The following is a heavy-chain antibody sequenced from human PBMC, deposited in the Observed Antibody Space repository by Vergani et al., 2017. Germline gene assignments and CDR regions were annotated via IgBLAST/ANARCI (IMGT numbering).Heavy chain of an antibody. V-gene: IGHV3-23*04. J-gene: IGHJ1*01. CDR3: SKDLRRDSSGWYNPLTQH. Sequence: EVQLVESGGGLVQPGGSLRLSCAASGFTFSSYAVSWVRPAPGKGLEWVSAISGSGGSTYYADSVKGRFIISRDHSKNTLYLQMNRLRAEDTAVYYCSKDLRRDSSGWYNPLTQHWGQGTLVTVSS. D-gene: IGHD6-19*01. CDR1: GFTFSSYA. CDR2: ISGSGGST.